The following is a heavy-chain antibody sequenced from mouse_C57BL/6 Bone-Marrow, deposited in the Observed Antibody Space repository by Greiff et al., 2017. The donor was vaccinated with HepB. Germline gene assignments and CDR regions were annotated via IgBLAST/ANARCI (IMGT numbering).Heavy chain of an antibody. Sequence: EVHLVESGEGLVKPGGSLKLSCAASGFTFSSYAMSWVRQTPEKRLEWVAYISSGGDSIYYADTVKGRFTISRDNARNTLYLQMSSLKSEDTDMYYCTRDLGPHYYAMDYWGQGTSVTVSS. J-gene: IGHJ4*01. V-gene: IGHV5-9-1*02. CDR1: GFTFSSYA. D-gene: IGHD3-3*01. CDR3: TRDLGPHYYAMDY. CDR2: ISSGGDSI.